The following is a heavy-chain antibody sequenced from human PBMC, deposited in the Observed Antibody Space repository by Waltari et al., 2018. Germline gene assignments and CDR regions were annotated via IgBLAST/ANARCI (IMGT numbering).Heavy chain of an antibody. CDR2: INPSGGST. V-gene: IGHV1-46*01. J-gene: IGHJ6*02. Sequence: VQLVQSGAEVKKPGASVKVSCKASGYTFTSYYMHWVRQAPGQGLEWMGRINPSGGSTSYAQKFQGRVTMTRDTSTSTVYMELSSLRSEDTAVYYCARDLGATDYGMDVWGQGTTVTVSS. CDR1: GYTFTSYY. CDR3: ARDLGATDYGMDV. D-gene: IGHD3-16*01.